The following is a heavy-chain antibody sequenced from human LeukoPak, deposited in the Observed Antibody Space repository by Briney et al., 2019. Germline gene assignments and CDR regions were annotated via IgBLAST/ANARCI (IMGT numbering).Heavy chain of an antibody. Sequence: PGGSLRLSCAASGFTFSSYWMHWVRQAPGKGLVWVSRINSDGSSTTYADSVKGRFTISRDNAKNTLYLQMNSLRAEDTAVFYCAIGVYYFDLWGRGTLVTVSS. CDR2: INSDGSST. CDR3: AIGVYYFDL. CDR1: GFTFSSYW. J-gene: IGHJ2*01. D-gene: IGHD5/OR15-5a*01. V-gene: IGHV3-74*01.